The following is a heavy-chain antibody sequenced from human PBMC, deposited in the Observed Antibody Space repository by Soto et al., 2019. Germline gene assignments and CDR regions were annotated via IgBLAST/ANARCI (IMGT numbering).Heavy chain of an antibody. Sequence: SVGSLRLSCAASGFTFSNYWVTWVRQAPGKGLEWVANINQDGSDKLYVDSVKGRFTISRDNAKYSLYLQMDSLRAEDTAVYYCARHEASYYYAVDVWGQGITVTVSS. V-gene: IGHV3-7*01. J-gene: IGHJ6*02. CDR2: INQDGSDK. CDR3: ARHEASYYYAVDV. CDR1: GFTFSNYW.